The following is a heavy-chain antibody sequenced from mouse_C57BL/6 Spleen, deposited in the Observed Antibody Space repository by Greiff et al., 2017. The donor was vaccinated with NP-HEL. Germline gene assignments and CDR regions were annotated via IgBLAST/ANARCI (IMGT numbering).Heavy chain of an antibody. CDR3: AREGG. CDR1: GFTFSSYA. J-gene: IGHJ3*01. CDR2: ISDGGSYT. Sequence: EVKLVESGGGLVKPGGSLKLSCAASGFTFSSYAMSWVRQTPEKRLEWVATISDGGSYTYYPDNVKGRFTISRDNAKNNLYLQMSHLKSEDTAMYYCAREGGWGQGTLVTVSA. D-gene: IGHD1-1*02. V-gene: IGHV5-4*01.